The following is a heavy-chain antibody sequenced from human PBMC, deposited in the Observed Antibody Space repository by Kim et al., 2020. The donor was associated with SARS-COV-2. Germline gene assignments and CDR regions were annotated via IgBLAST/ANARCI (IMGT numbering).Heavy chain of an antibody. Sequence: SGPTLVNPTQTLTLTCTVSEFSLTSRGMCVSWIRQPPGKALEWLALIDWADDKYYSTSLRTRLTISKDTSKNQVILIMTNMDPVDTATYYCARANDFWNDYYFDYWGQGTLVTVSS. CDR1: EFSLTSRGMC. D-gene: IGHD3-3*01. CDR3: ARANDFWNDYYFDY. CDR2: IDWADDK. V-gene: IGHV2-70*01. J-gene: IGHJ4*02.